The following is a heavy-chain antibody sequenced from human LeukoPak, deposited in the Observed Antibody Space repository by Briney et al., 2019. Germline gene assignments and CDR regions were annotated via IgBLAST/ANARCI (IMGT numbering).Heavy chain of an antibody. CDR2: IYYSGST. J-gene: IGHJ5*02. CDR1: GGSISSYY. V-gene: IGHV4-59*01. D-gene: IGHD6-13*01. CDR3: ARVGSIAAAIGPFDP. Sequence: SETLSLICTVSGGSISSYYWSWIRQPPGKGLEWIGYIYYSGSTNYNPSLKSRVTISVDTSKNQFSLKLSSVTAADTAVYYCARVGSIAAAIGPFDPWGQGTLVTVSS.